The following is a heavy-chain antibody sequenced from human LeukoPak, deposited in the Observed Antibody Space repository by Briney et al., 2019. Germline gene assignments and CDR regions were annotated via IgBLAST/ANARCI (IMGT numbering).Heavy chain of an antibody. CDR1: GYTFTGYY. CDR3: ARVGAYYYGSGSPPLPDY. D-gene: IGHD3-10*01. Sequence: ASVKVSCKASGYTFTGYYMHWVRQAPGQGLEWMGWINPNSGGTNYAQKFQGRVTMTRDTSISTAYMELSRLGSDDTAVYYCARVGAYYYGSGSPPLPDYWGQGTLVTVSS. J-gene: IGHJ4*02. V-gene: IGHV1-2*02. CDR2: INPNSGGT.